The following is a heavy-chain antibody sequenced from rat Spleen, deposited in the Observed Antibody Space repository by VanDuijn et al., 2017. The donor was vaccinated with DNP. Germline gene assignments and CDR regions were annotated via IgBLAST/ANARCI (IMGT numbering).Heavy chain of an antibody. CDR1: GFTFSDYY. J-gene: IGHJ4*01. D-gene: IGHD1-4*01. CDR3: AKFSPGITFMDA. CDR2: ISDDGGST. V-gene: IGHV5-29*01. Sequence: EVQLVGSDGGLVQPGRSLKVSCAASGFTFSDYYMAWVRQAPTKGLEWVATISDDGGSTYYGDSVKGRFTISRDNAKSTLYLQMESLRSEDTATYYCAKFSPGITFMDAWGQGVSVTVSS.